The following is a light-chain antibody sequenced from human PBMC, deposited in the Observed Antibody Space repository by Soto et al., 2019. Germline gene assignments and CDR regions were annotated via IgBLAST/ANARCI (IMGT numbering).Light chain of an antibody. CDR3: QQYNNWPFA. V-gene: IGKV3-15*01. CDR2: GAS. CDR1: QNVSSN. J-gene: IGKJ3*01. Sequence: EMVMTQSPATLSVSPGERATLSCRASQNVSSNLAWYQQKPGQAPRLLIYGASTRATGIPARFSGSGSQTEFTLTISSLQSEDFAVYYCQQYNNWPFAFGPGTKVDIK.